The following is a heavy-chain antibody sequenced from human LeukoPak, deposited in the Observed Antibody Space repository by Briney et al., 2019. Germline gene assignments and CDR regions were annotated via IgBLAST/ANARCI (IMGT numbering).Heavy chain of an antibody. CDR3: ASLVSSGSLGY. V-gene: IGHV3-48*01. Sequence: GGSLRLSCAASGFTFSSYGMHWVRQAPGKGLEWVSYISSSSSTIYYADSVKGRFTISRDNAKNSLYLQMNSLRAEDTAVYYCASLVSSGSLGYWGQGTLVTVSS. D-gene: IGHD3-22*01. CDR2: ISSSSSTI. J-gene: IGHJ4*02. CDR1: GFTFSSYG.